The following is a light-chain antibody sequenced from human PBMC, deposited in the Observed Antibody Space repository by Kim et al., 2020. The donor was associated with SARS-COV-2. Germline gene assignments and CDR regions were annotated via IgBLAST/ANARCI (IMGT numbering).Light chain of an antibody. J-gene: IGKJ1*01. CDR2: DAS. CDR3: QQYKSYSWT. V-gene: IGKV1-5*01. CDR1: QSISSW. Sequence: ASGGDRVTITCRASQSISSWLAWYQQKPGKAPKLLIYDASSLESGVPSRFSGGESGTEFTLTISSLQPDDSATYFCQQYKSYSWTFGQGTKVDIK.